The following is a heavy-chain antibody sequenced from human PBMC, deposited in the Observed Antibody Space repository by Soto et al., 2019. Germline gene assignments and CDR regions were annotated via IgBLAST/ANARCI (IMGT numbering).Heavy chain of an antibody. J-gene: IGHJ6*02. D-gene: IGHD3-9*01. CDR2: ISYDSTKT. CDR1: GFTFNSYG. Sequence: QVQLVESGGGVVQPGRSLRLSCAASGFTFNSYGMHWVRQGPGNGLEWVAFISYDSTKTYYADSVKGRFTISRDNSNSALYAQMNSLTGEDTAVYYCARTRSDWSVCHCSTLGVWGQGTTVTVSS. CDR3: ARTRSDWSVCHCSTLGV. V-gene: IGHV3-30*03.